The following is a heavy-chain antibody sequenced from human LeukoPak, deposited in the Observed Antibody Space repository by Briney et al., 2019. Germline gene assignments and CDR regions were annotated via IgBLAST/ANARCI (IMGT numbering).Heavy chain of an antibody. Sequence: PGGSLRLSCAASGFTFRRYWMSWVRQAPGKGLEWVGNINEDESKEYYMDSVKGRFTISRDNAKNSLYLQMNSLRAEDTAVYCCTRDSPGYGAYDFDWGQGTLVTVSS. CDR1: GFTFRRYW. J-gene: IGHJ4*02. D-gene: IGHD5-12*01. V-gene: IGHV3-7*04. CDR2: INEDESKE. CDR3: TRDSPGYGAYDFD.